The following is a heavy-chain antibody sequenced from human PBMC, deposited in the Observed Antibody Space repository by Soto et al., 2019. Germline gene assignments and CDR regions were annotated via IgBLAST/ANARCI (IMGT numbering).Heavy chain of an antibody. J-gene: IGHJ4*02. CDR1: GYLFTSNG. Sequence: QVQLVQSGAEVKKPGASVKVSCKASGYLFTSNGISWVRQAPGQGLEWLGWINVHNGNSNYAQKFQGRVTMTTDTSTSTAYMEVRTLTSDDTAIYYCARVELMIRGRHDYWGQGTLVTVSS. D-gene: IGHD3-10*01. CDR3: ARVELMIRGRHDY. V-gene: IGHV1-18*04. CDR2: INVHNGNS.